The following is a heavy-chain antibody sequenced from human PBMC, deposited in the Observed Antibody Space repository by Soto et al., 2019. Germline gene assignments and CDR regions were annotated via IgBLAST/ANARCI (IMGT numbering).Heavy chain of an antibody. Sequence: QVQLQESGPGLVKPSETLSLTCSVSGAPVTFYYWTWLRQSPGRGLEWIGYIHDSGNNNYNPSFMSRISLTIDASDNGVFLRLSSVTAPDTAVYFCARASSGFWSGYTLDYWGRGTLVTVSS. CDR3: ARASSGFWSGYTLDY. CDR2: IHDSGNN. V-gene: IGHV4-59*02. J-gene: IGHJ4*02. CDR1: GAPVTFYY. D-gene: IGHD3-3*01.